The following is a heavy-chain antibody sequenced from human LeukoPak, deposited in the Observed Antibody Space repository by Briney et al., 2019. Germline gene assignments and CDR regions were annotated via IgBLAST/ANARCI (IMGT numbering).Heavy chain of an antibody. V-gene: IGHV3-48*01. J-gene: IGHJ4*02. Sequence: GGSLRLSCAASGFTFSSYWMNWVRQAPGKGLEWVSYISSSSSTIYYADSVKGRFTISRDNAKNSLYLQMNSLRAEDTAVYYCAKDWVESSSSSYYFDYWGLGTLVTVSS. CDR1: GFTFSSYW. CDR3: AKDWVESSSSSYYFDY. CDR2: ISSSSSTI. D-gene: IGHD6-6*01.